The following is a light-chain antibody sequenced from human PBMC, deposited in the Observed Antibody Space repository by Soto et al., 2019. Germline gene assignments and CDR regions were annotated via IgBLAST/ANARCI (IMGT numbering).Light chain of an antibody. V-gene: IGKV3-11*01. Sequence: EIVLTQSPATLSLSPGERATLSCRASQSVSSYLAWYQQKPGQAPRLLIYDTSNRATGIPARFSGSGSGTDFTLTISSLEPADFAVYYCQQRFTFGGGTKVEIK. CDR3: QQRFT. CDR2: DTS. J-gene: IGKJ4*01. CDR1: QSVSSY.